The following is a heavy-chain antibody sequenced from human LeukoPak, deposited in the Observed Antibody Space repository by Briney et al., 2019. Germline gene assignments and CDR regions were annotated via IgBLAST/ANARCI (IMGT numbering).Heavy chain of an antibody. CDR1: GYTFTDYY. CDR2: ISGYTGNT. J-gene: IGHJ4*02. D-gene: IGHD2-2*01. CDR3: ARWGGTYQTYFDY. V-gene: IGHV1-18*04. Sequence: ASVKVSCKVSGYTFTDYYMHWVQQAPGKGLEWMGYISGYTGNTNYAQNLQDRVTMTTDTSTSTAYMELRSLRSDDTAVYYCARWGGTYQTYFDYWGQGTLVTVSS.